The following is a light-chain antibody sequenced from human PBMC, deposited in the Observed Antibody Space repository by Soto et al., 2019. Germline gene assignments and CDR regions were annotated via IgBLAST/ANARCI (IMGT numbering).Light chain of an antibody. Sequence: DIQMTQSPSTLSGSVGDRVTITCLASQTISSWLAWYQQKPGKAPKLLIYKASTLKSGVPSRFSGSGSGTEFTLTISSLQPDDFETYYCQHYNSYSEAFGQGTNVDIK. V-gene: IGKV1-5*03. CDR2: KAS. CDR3: QHYNSYSEA. J-gene: IGKJ1*01. CDR1: QTISSW.